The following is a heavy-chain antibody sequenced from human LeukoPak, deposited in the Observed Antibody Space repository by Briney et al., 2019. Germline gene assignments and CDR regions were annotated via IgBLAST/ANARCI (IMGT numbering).Heavy chain of an antibody. D-gene: IGHD3-22*01. CDR3: ARLQYSSDSSGYYYSHALDI. J-gene: IGHJ3*02. CDR1: GGSISSYY. CDR2: IYYSGST. V-gene: IGHV4-39*01. Sequence: SETLSLTCTVSGGSISSYYWGWIRQPPGKGLEWIGSIYYSGSTYYNPSLKSRVTISVDTSKNQFSLKLSSVTAADTAVYYCARLQYSSDSSGYYYSHALDIWGQGTMVTVSS.